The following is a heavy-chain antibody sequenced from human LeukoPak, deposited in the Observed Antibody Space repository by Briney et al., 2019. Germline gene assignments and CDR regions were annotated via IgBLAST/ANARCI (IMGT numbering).Heavy chain of an antibody. J-gene: IGHJ4*02. CDR2: LSASGSNT. Sequence: GGSLRLSCAASGFTFSTYAMTWLRQAPGKGLEWVSALSASGSNTYYADSVKGRFTISRDNSKNMLYLQMNSLRAEDTAVYYCAQISVDTSRGRWSDFDSWGQGILVTASS. V-gene: IGHV3-23*01. D-gene: IGHD5-18*01. CDR3: AQISVDTSRGRWSDFDS. CDR1: GFTFSTYA.